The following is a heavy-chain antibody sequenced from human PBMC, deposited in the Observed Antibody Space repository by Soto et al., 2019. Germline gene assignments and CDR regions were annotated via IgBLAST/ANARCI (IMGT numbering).Heavy chain of an antibody. CDR3: AREHYYYDGSSYSDH. Sequence: WGSLRLSCAASGFTLRNSRMSWVRQAPGKGLEWVANIKQDGSDTYYVDSVKGRFTISRDNAKNTLYLQMNSLRAEDTAVYYCAREHYYYDGSSYSDHWGQGALVTVSS. V-gene: IGHV3-7*01. CDR1: GFTLRNSR. CDR2: IKQDGSDT. D-gene: IGHD3-22*01. J-gene: IGHJ5*02.